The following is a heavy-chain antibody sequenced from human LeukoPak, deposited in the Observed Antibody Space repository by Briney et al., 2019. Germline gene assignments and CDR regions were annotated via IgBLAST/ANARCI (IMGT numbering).Heavy chain of an antibody. Sequence: PGGSLRLSCAASGFTFSDYYMSWIRQAPGKGLEWVSYISSSGSTIYYADSVKGRFTISRDNAKNSLYLQMNSLRAEDTAVYYCARDYSSSSFDIFYYYYGMDVWGQGTTVTVSS. V-gene: IGHV3-11*04. CDR3: ARDYSSSSFDIFYYYYGMDV. J-gene: IGHJ6*02. D-gene: IGHD6-6*01. CDR2: ISSSGSTI. CDR1: GFTFSDYY.